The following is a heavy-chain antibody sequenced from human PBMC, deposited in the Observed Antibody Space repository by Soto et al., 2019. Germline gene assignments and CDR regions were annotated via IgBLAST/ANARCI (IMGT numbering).Heavy chain of an antibody. CDR3: ARAVRQLLFWYNWFVP. D-gene: IGHD2-2*01. Sequence: PGGSLRLSCAASGFTFSSYAMHWVRQAPGKGLEWVAVISYDGSNKYYADSVKGRFTISRDNSKNTLYLQMNSLRAEDTAVYYCARAVRQLLFWYNWFVPWGQGTLVTVFS. CDR1: GFTFSSYA. CDR2: ISYDGSNK. J-gene: IGHJ5*02. V-gene: IGHV3-30-3*01.